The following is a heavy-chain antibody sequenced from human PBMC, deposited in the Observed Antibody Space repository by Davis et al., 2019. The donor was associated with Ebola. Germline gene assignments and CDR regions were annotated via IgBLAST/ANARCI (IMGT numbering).Heavy chain of an antibody. CDR2: MNAYSGNT. Sequence: ASVKVSCKASGYTFTSYGINWVRQASGQGLEWMGWMNAYSGNTGYVEKFKGRVTMTRNPSISTAYMELSSLTIDDTAVYYCTRGYSPKCRGGDCVNDFWGQGTLVTVSS. CDR1: GYTFTSYG. J-gene: IGHJ4*02. D-gene: IGHD2-21*01. CDR3: TRGYSPKCRGGDCVNDF. V-gene: IGHV1-8*02.